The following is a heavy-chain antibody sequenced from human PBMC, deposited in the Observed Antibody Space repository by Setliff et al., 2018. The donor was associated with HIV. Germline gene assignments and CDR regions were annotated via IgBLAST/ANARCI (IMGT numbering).Heavy chain of an antibody. CDR3: AKPTSGMYPRSFDL. Sequence: GVLRLSCAASGLTISNSAMTWVRQAPGKGLEWVSAVGVGGGATYYADSVRGRFAVSRDDSKTTLCLEMSGLRAEDTAIYYCAKPTSGMYPRSFDLWGQGTMVTVSS. J-gene: IGHJ3*01. CDR2: VGVGGGAT. V-gene: IGHV3-23*01. CDR1: GLTISNSA. D-gene: IGHD1-1*01.